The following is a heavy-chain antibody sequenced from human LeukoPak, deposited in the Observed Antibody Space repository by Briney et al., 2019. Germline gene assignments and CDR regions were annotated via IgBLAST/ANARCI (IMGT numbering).Heavy chain of an antibody. V-gene: IGHV3-53*01. J-gene: IGHJ4*02. CDR2: IYSGGST. Sequence: GGSLRLSCAASGFTFSSYSMNWVRQAPGKGLEWVSVIYSGGSTYYADSVKGRFTISRDNSKNTLYLQMNSLRAEDTAVYYCARDDIAVAGFDYWGQGTLVTVSS. CDR3: ARDDIAVAGFDY. D-gene: IGHD6-19*01. CDR1: GFTFSSYS.